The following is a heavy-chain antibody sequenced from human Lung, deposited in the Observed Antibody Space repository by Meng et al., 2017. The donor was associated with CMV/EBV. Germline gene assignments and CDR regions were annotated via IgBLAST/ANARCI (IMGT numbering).Heavy chain of an antibody. Sequence: SXXVSXXASGYTLTSYGINWVRQAPGQGLEWMGWIRVYNGDTKYAQKFQGRVTMTTDTSTSTAYMELRSLRSDDTAVYYCARDDWGGTTPPDYWGQGTXVTVAS. CDR2: IRVYNGDT. D-gene: IGHD1-1*01. J-gene: IGHJ4*02. CDR3: ARDDWGGTTPPDY. V-gene: IGHV1-18*01. CDR1: GYTLTSYG.